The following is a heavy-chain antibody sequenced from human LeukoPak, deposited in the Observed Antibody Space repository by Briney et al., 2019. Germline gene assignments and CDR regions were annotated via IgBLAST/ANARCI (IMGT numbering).Heavy chain of an antibody. D-gene: IGHD3-3*01. CDR2: IYYSGST. CDR3: ARRFLEWENDPGALDI. CDR1: GGSISSYY. V-gene: IGHV4-59*01. Sequence: PSETLSLTCTVSGGSISSYYWSWIRQPPGKGLEWIGYIYYSGSTNYNPSLKSRVTISVDTSKNQFSLKLSSVTAADTAVYYCARRFLEWENDPGALDIWGQGTMVTVSS. J-gene: IGHJ3*02.